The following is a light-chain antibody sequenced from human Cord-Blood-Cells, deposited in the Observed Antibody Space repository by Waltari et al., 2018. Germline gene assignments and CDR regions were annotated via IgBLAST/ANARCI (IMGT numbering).Light chain of an antibody. CDR3: QQRSNWPGLT. V-gene: IGKV3-11*01. CDR2: DAS. CDR1: QSVSSY. J-gene: IGKJ4*01. Sequence: EIVLTQSPATLSLSLGERATLSCRASQSVSSYLAWYQQKPGQAPRLLIYDASNRATGIPARFSGSGSGTDFTLTISSLEPEDFVVYYCQQRSNWPGLTFGGGTKVEIK.